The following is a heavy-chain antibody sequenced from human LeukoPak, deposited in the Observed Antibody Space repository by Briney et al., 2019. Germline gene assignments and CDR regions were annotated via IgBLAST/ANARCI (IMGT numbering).Heavy chain of an antibody. V-gene: IGHV4-4*07. CDR1: GGSINSYY. Sequence: PSETLSLTCTVSGGSINSYYWTWIRQPAGKGLEWIGRIYTSGSTNYNPSLKSRVTMSVDTSKNQFSLNLTSVTAADTAVYYCARVNCSSTSCSSFDYWGQGTLVTVSS. CDR3: ARVNCSSTSCSSFDY. CDR2: IYTSGST. J-gene: IGHJ4*02. D-gene: IGHD2-2*01.